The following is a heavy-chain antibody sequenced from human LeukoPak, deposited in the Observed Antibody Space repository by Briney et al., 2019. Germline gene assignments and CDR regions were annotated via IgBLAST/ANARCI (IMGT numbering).Heavy chain of an antibody. Sequence: PGGSLRLSCAASGFTFSSYWMSWVRQAPGKGLEWVANIKQDGSEKYYVDSVKGRFTISRGNAKNSLYLQMNSLRAEDTAVYYCAREQLKYYYDSSGYSDYWGQGTLVTVSS. CDR3: AREQLKYYYDSSGYSDY. V-gene: IGHV3-7*01. CDR1: GFTFSSYW. D-gene: IGHD3-22*01. J-gene: IGHJ4*02. CDR2: IKQDGSEK.